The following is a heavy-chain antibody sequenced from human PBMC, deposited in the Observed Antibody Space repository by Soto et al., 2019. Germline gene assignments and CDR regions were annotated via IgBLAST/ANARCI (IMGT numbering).Heavy chain of an antibody. CDR2: INTHNGNT. Sequence: QVQLEQSAPEVKKPGASVKVSCKASGYTFTTYGISWVRQAPGQGLEWLGWINTHNGNTKYAQNLQGRVIMTADTSTNTAYMEMRSLRSDDTAIYYCTREGSAPYSYYGMDAWGQGTTVTVSS. CDR1: GYTFTTYG. CDR3: TREGSAPYSYYGMDA. V-gene: IGHV1-18*01. J-gene: IGHJ6*02. D-gene: IGHD6-19*01.